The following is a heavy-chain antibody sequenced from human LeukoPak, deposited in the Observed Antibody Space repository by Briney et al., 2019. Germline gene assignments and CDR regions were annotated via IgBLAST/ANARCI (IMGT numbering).Heavy chain of an antibody. CDR3: ARNYDSSGLDDAFDI. J-gene: IGHJ3*02. CDR2: IDWDDDK. CDR1: GFTFSSYSM. D-gene: IGHD3-22*01. V-gene: IGHV2-70*11. Sequence: LRLSCAASGFTFSSYSMNWVRQAPGKGLEWLARIDWDDDKYYSTSLKTRLTISKDTSKNQVVLTMTNMDPVDTATYYCARNYDSSGLDDAFDIWGQGTMVTVSS.